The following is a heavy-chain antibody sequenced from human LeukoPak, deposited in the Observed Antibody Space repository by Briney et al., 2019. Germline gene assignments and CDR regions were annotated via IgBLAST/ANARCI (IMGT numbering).Heavy chain of an antibody. Sequence: GGSLRLSCAPPGFTFSNYGMHWVRQAPGKGLEWVAFIRYDGSNKYYADSVKGRFTISRDNSKNTLYLQMNSQRAEDTAVYYCARARSSYGYGDAFDIWGQGTMVTVSS. CDR2: IRYDGSNK. V-gene: IGHV3-30*02. CDR1: GFTFSNYG. J-gene: IGHJ3*02. D-gene: IGHD5-18*01. CDR3: ARARSSYGYGDAFDI.